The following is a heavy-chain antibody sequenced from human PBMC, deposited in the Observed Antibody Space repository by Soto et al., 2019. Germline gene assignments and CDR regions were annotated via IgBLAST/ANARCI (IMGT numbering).Heavy chain of an antibody. CDR1: GGSISSGGYY. V-gene: IGHV4-31*03. Sequence: QVQLQESGPGLVKPSKTLSLTCTVSGGSISSGGYYWSWIRQHPGQGLEWIGYIYYSGSTYYNPSLRRRVTIAVDTSKNQFSLKLSSVTAAATAVYYCARGDYGGGVNWFDPWGQGTLVTVSS. CDR2: IYYSGST. D-gene: IGHD4-17*01. CDR3: ARGDYGGGVNWFDP. J-gene: IGHJ5*02.